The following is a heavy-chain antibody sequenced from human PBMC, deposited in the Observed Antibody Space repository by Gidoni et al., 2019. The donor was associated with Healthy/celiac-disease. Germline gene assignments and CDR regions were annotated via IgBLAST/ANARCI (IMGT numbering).Heavy chain of an antibody. J-gene: IGHJ4*02. D-gene: IGHD6-13*01. Sequence: QVQLVESGGGVVQPGRSLRLSCAASGFTFSSYAMHWVRQAPGKGLECVAVISYDGSNKYYEDYVKGRFTISRDNSKNTLYLQMNSLRAEDTAVYYCARDKGIAAAGSIDYWGQGTLVTVSS. CDR3: ARDKGIAAAGSIDY. CDR2: ISYDGSNK. CDR1: GFTFSSYA. V-gene: IGHV3-30-3*01.